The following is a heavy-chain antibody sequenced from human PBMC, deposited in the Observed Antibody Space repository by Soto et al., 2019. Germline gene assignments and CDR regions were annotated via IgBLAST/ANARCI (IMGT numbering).Heavy chain of an antibody. CDR1: GFNFSDYY. J-gene: IGHJ6*02. Sequence: GGSLRLSCAASGFNFSDYYMSWIRQAPGKGLEWVSYISGSGRIIYYADSVKGRFSVSRDNGKNSLYLQMNSLRAEDRAVYWCARHKDYGDNGYGMDVWGQGTTVTVSS. CDR2: ISGSGRII. D-gene: IGHD4-17*01. V-gene: IGHV3-11*01. CDR3: ARHKDYGDNGYGMDV.